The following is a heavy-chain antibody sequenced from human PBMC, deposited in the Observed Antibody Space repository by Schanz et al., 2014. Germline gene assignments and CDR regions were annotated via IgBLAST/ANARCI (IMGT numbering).Heavy chain of an antibody. D-gene: IGHD1-1*01. V-gene: IGHV4-61*02. CDR2: VFPNGIT. J-gene: IGHJ2*01. CDR1: GGSIRSGTYY. CDR3: ARDTTWRLDL. Sequence: QVQLQESGPGLVKPSPTLSLTCTVSGGSIRSGTYYWSWIRQPAGKALEWVGRVFPNGITNYNPSLRSRVTISLDTSKTQFALTLTSLAAADTAVYYCARDTTWRLDLWGRGTLVTVSS.